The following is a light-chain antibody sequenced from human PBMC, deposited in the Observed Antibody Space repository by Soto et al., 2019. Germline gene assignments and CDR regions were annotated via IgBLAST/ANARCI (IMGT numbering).Light chain of an antibody. CDR2: EGS. Sequence: QSALTQPASVSGSPGQSITISCTGTSSDVGSYNLVSWYQQHPGKAPKLMIYEGSKRPSGVPDRFSGSKSGNTASLSISGLQAEDEADYYCCAYAGSYTVLFGGGTKVTVL. CDR1: SSDVGSYNL. V-gene: IGLV2-23*01. J-gene: IGLJ2*01. CDR3: CAYAGSYTVL.